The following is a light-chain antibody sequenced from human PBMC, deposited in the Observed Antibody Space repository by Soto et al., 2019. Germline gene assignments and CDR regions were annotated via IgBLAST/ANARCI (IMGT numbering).Light chain of an antibody. CDR3: SSYTTSSTLV. J-gene: IGLJ1*01. V-gene: IGLV2-14*01. Sequence: QSVLTQPASVSGSPGQSITISCTGTSSDVGAYNYVSWYQQRPGKAPQLMIYEVNNRPSGVSHRFSGSKSGNTASLTISGLQAEDESDYYCSSYTTSSTLVFGTGTKSPS. CDR2: EVN. CDR1: SSDVGAYNY.